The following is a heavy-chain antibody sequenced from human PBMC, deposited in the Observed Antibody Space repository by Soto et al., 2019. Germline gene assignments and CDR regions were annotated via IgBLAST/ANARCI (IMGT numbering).Heavy chain of an antibody. CDR2: ISGSGGST. CDR3: AKDDRGSGFNWFDP. J-gene: IGHJ5*02. CDR1: GFTFSSYA. Sequence: GGSLRLSCAASGFTFSSYAMSWVRQAPGKGLEWVSAISGSGGSTYYADSVKGRFTISRENSKNTLYLQMNSLRAEDTAVYYCAKDDRGSGFNWFDPWGQGTLVTVSS. V-gene: IGHV3-23*01. D-gene: IGHD3-22*01.